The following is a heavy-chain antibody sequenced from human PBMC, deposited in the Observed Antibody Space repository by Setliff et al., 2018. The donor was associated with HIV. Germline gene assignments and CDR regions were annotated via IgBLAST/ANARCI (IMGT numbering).Heavy chain of an antibody. CDR1: GGSITTYF. J-gene: IGHJ5*02. V-gene: IGHV4-59*12. CDR3: ARVKSIKTTLVRLWPRFDL. CDR2: AFHSGAT. Sequence: SETLSLTCTVSGGSITTYFWTWIRQPPGKGLEWIGSAFHSGATNYNPSLQSRVTMSVDTSKNQFSLKVRSLTAADTGLYYCARVKSIKTTLVRLWPRFDLWGQGTQVTVSS. D-gene: IGHD3-10*01.